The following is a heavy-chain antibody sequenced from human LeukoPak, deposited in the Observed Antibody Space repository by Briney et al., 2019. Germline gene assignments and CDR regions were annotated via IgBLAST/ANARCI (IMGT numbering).Heavy chain of an antibody. J-gene: IGHJ4*02. CDR3: ARDSGGASEDY. CDR2: IKQDGSET. V-gene: IGHV3-7*01. Sequence: GSLRLSCAASGFTLSSYWMSWVRQAPGKGLEWVANIKQDGSETYYVDSVQGRFTISRDNAKNSLYLQMNSLRAEDTAVYYCARDSGGASEDYWGQAALVAVSS. CDR1: GFTLSSYW. D-gene: IGHD1-26*01.